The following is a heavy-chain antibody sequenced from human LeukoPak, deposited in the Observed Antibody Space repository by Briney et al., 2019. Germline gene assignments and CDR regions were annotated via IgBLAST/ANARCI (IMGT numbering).Heavy chain of an antibody. D-gene: IGHD6-13*01. V-gene: IGHV1-69*05. CDR1: GGTFSSYA. Sequence: ASVKVSCKASGGTFSSYAISWVRQAPGQGLDWMGGIIPIFGTANYAQKFRGRVTITTDESTSTAYMELSSLRSEDTAVYYCARPPQRYSSSWYPLGYWGQGTLVTVSS. CDR3: ARPPQRYSSSWYPLGY. J-gene: IGHJ4*02. CDR2: IIPIFGTA.